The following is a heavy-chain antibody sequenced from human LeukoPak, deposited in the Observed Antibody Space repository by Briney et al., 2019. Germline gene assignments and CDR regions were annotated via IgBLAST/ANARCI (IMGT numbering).Heavy chain of an antibody. CDR2: INHSGST. V-gene: IGHV4-34*01. J-gene: IGHJ4*02. D-gene: IGHD3-9*01. CDR1: GGSFSGYY. Sequence: PSETLSLTCAVYGGSFSGYYWSWIRQPPGKGLEWIGEINHSGSTNYNPSLKSRVTISVDTSKNQFSLKLSSVTAADTAVYYCARGLGYFDWLLSFDYWGQGTLVTVSS. CDR3: ARGLGYFDWLLSFDY.